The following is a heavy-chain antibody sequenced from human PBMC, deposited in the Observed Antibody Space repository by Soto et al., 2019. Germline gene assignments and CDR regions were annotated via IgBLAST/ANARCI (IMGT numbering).Heavy chain of an antibody. V-gene: IGHV1-18*01. J-gene: IGHJ5*02. Sequence: GASVKVSCKASGYTFTSYGISWVRQAPGQGLEWMGWISAYNGNTNYAQKLQGRVTMTTDTSTSTAYMELRSLRSDDTAVYYCARVNGGRGYTDGYWFDPGGQGTLVTVSS. CDR3: ARVNGGRGYTDGYWFDP. CDR2: ISAYNGNT. CDR1: GYTFTSYG. D-gene: IGHD3-22*01.